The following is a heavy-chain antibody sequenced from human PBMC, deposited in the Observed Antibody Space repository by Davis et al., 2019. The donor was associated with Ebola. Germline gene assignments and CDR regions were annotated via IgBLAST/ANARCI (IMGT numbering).Heavy chain of an antibody. Sequence: SETLSLTCAVYGGSFSGYYGSWIRQPPGKGLEWSGEINHRGSTNYNPSFKSRVTIPVDTSKNQFSLKLSSVTAADTAVYYCASRAYYYDSSGYYWGFDYWGQGTLVTVSS. J-gene: IGHJ4*02. CDR3: ASRAYYYDSSGYYWGFDY. V-gene: IGHV4-34*01. CDR1: GGSFSGYY. CDR2: INHRGST. D-gene: IGHD3-22*01.